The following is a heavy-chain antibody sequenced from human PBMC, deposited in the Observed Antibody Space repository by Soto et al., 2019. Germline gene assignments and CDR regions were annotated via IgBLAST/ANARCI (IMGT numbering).Heavy chain of an antibody. J-gene: IGHJ5*02. V-gene: IGHV4-39*01. CDR3: ARQSGLSEGFDP. CDR1: GGSISSSSYY. Sequence: SETLSLTCTVSGGSISSSSYYWGWIRQPPGKGLEWIGSIYYSGSTYYNPSLKSRVTISVDTSKNQFSLKLSSVTAADTAVYYCARQSGLSEGFDPWGQGTLVTVSS. CDR2: IYYSGST. D-gene: IGHD3-10*01.